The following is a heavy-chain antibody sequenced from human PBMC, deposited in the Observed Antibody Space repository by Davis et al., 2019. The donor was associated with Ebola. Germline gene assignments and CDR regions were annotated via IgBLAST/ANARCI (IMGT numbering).Heavy chain of an antibody. CDR1: GGSFSGYY. D-gene: IGHD1-26*01. CDR2: INHSGST. J-gene: IGHJ5*02. Sequence: SETLSLTCAVYGGSFSGYYWSWIRQPPGKGLEWIGEINHSGSTYYNPSLKSRVTISVDTSKNQFSLKLSSVTAADTAVYYCARVRSYTWFDPWGQGTLVTVSS. CDR3: ARVRSYTWFDP. V-gene: IGHV4-34*01.